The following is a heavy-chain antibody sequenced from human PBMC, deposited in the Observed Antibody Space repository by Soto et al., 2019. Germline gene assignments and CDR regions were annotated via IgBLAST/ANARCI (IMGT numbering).Heavy chain of an antibody. CDR1: GFSFSDYW. J-gene: IGHJ5*02. V-gene: IGHV3-7*05. Sequence: PGGSLRLSCAASGFSFSDYWMAWVRQAPGKGLEWVANIDQGGGEKHCVDSVQGRFTISRDNDKNSLYLQMNSLRAEDTAVYYCARGGHWFDPWGQGTLVTVSS. D-gene: IGHD3-10*01. CDR2: IDQGGGEK. CDR3: ARGGHWFDP.